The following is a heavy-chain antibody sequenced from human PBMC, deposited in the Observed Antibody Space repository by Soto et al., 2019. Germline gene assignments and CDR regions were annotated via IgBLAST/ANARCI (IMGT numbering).Heavy chain of an antibody. J-gene: IGHJ4*02. V-gene: IGHV3-21*01. CDR2: ISSSSNYI. CDR3: VRAGCTPTTCPLFDY. D-gene: IGHD2-2*01. Sequence: EVQLVESGGGLGKPGGSLRLSCAASGFTFSDYSINWVRQAPGKGLEWVSVISSSSNYIYYADSVKGRFTISRDNAKNSLYRQRNSLIAEDTAVYYCVRAGCTPTTCPLFDYWGPGTLVNVSS. CDR1: GFTFSDYS.